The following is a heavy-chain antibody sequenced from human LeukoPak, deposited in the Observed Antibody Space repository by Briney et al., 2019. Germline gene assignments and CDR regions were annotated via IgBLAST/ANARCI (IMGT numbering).Heavy chain of an antibody. J-gene: IGHJ4*02. CDR2: VYYTGST. V-gene: IGHV4-39*01. CDR3: ARHVAYYYDSSGYPDF. CDR1: GTSIRGSSMY. D-gene: IGHD3-22*01. Sequence: SETLSLTCTVSGTSIRGSSMYWGWIRQPPGKGPEWLGSVYYTGSTFQNPSLKRRVTIPVDTSKNQFSLRLTSVTAADTAIYYCARHVAYYYDSSGYPDFWGQGTLVTVSS.